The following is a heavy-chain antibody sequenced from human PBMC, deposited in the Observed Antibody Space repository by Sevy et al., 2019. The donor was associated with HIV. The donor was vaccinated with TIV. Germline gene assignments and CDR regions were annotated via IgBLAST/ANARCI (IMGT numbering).Heavy chain of an antibody. CDR2: IHFDGRVI. D-gene: IGHD6-13*01. J-gene: IGHJ4*02. CDR1: GFTFSHYG. CDR3: AKNTAAAGAGGFDY. V-gene: IGHV3-30*02. Sequence: GGSLRLSCAASGFTFSHYGMHWVRQAPAKGLEWVAFIHFDGRVIYYSDSVKARFTLSRDNSRNTFYLQMTSLRSEDTAVYFCAKNTAAAGAGGFDYWGQGTLVTVSS.